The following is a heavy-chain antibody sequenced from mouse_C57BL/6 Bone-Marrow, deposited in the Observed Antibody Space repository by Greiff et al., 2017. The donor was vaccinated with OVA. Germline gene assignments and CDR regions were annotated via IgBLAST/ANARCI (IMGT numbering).Heavy chain of an antibody. V-gene: IGHV1-18*01. CDR2: INPNNGGT. CDR1: GYTFTDYN. J-gene: IGHJ3*01. CDR3: ARRGKGGFAY. Sequence: EVKLMDSGPELVKPGASVKIPCKASGYTFTDYNMDWVKQSHGKSLEWIGDINPNNGGTIYNQKFKGKATLTVDKSSSTAYMELRSLTSEDTAVYYCARRGKGGFAYWGQGTLVTVSA. D-gene: IGHD1-3*01.